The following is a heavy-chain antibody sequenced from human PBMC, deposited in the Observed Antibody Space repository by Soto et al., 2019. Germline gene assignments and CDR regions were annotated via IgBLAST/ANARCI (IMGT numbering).Heavy chain of an antibody. Sequence: PSETLSLTCTVSGGSISSGSSYWGWIRQPPGKGLEWIGSIYYLGNTYYNPCLGGRVSISVDTSKNQFSLKLKSVTAADTAVFYCAGLFFYGCGGYHLLHLGPGTLVTVSS. CDR1: GGSISSGSSY. CDR3: AGLFFYGCGGYHLLH. D-gene: IGHD2-21*01. V-gene: IGHV4-39*01. CDR2: IYYLGNT. J-gene: IGHJ4*02.